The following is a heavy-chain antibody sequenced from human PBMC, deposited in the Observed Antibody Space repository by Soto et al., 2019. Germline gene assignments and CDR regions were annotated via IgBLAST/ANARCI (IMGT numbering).Heavy chain of an antibody. Sequence: SETLSLTCTVSGGSISSGGYYWSWIRQHPGKGLEWIGYIYYSGSTYYNPSLKSRVTISVDTSKNQFSLKLSSVTAADTAVYYCAKAPIRSSDWLFPRVDYWGQGTLVTVSS. CDR2: IYYSGST. CDR1: GGSISSGGYY. D-gene: IGHD3-9*01. J-gene: IGHJ4*02. CDR3: AKAPIRSSDWLFPRVDY. V-gene: IGHV4-31*03.